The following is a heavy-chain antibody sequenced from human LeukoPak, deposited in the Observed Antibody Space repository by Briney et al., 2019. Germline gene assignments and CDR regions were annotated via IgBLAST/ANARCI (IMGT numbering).Heavy chain of an antibody. V-gene: IGHV3-30*04. Sequence: GRSLRLSCAASGFTFSSYAMHWVRQAPGKGLEWVAVISYDGSNKYYADSVKGRFTISRDNSKNTLYLQMNSLRAEDTAVYYCARESDHSGSHHYYGMDVWGQGTTVTVSS. D-gene: IGHD1-26*01. CDR1: GFTFSSYA. J-gene: IGHJ6*02. CDR2: ISYDGSNK. CDR3: ARESDHSGSHHYYGMDV.